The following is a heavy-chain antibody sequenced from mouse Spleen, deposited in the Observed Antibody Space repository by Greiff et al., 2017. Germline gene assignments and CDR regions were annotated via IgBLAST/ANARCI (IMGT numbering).Heavy chain of an antibody. V-gene: IGHV1-64*01. J-gene: IGHJ1*01. CDR2: IHPNSGST. CDR3: GRRDGTGRYWYFDV. Sequence: QVQLQQPGAELVKPGASVKLSCKASGYTFTSYWMHWVKQRPGQGLEWIGMIHPNSGSTNYNEKFKSKATLTVDKSSSTAYMQLSSLTSEDAAVYYCGRRDGTGRYWYFDVWGAGTTVTVSS. CDR1: GYTFTSYW. D-gene: IGHD4-1*01.